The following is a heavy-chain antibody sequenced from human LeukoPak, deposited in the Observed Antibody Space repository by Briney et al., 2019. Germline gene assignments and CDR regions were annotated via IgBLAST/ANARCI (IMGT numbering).Heavy chain of an antibody. V-gene: IGHV3-13*01. CDR1: GFTFSSYD. Sequence: GGSLRLSCAASGFTFSSYDMHWVRHATGKGLEWVSAIGTAGDTYYPGSVKGRFTISRENTKNSLYLQRNSLRAGDTAVYYCARGAAAGGYYYYGMDVGGQGTTVTVS. J-gene: IGHJ6*02. D-gene: IGHD6-13*01. CDR3: ARGAAAGGYYYYGMDV. CDR2: IGTAGDT.